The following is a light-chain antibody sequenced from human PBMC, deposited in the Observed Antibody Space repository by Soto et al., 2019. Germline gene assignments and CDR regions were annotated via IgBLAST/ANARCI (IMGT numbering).Light chain of an antibody. CDR1: QDIRND. CDR3: LQDYIYSWT. V-gene: IGKV1-6*02. J-gene: IGKJ1*01. CDR2: AAS. Sequence: AIQMTQSPSSLSASVGDRVTITCRASQDIRNDLAWHQQKPGTAPKLLIHAASTSQIGVTSRFSGSGSGTDFTLTISSLQPEDFATYFCLQDYIYSWTFGQGTQVVLK.